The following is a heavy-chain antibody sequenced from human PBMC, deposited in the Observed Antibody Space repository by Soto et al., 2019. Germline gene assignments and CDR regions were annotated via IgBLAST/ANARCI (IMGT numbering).Heavy chain of an antibody. CDR1: GFTFSSYA. D-gene: IGHD2-2*01. CDR3: ARDDGDIVVVPAAPYYYYYGMDV. V-gene: IGHV3-30-3*01. J-gene: IGHJ6*02. Sequence: GGSLRLSCAASGFTFSSYAMHWVRQAPGKGLEWVAVISYDGSNKYYADSVKGRFTISRDNSKNTLYLQMNSLRAEDTAVYYCARDDGDIVVVPAAPYYYYYGMDVWGQGTTVTVSS. CDR2: ISYDGSNK.